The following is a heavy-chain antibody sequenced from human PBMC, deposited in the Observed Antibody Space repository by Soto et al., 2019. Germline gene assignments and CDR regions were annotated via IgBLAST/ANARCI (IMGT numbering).Heavy chain of an antibody. CDR3: ARHPGYGLYYFDY. J-gene: IGHJ4*02. CDR1: GGSISSYY. V-gene: IGHV4-59*08. CDR2: IYYSGST. D-gene: IGHD5-18*01. Sequence: PSETLSLTCTVSGGSISSYYWSWIRQPPGKGLEWIGYIYYSGSTNYNPSLKSRVTISVDTSKNQFSLKLSSVTAAGTAVYYCARHPGYGLYYFDYWGQGTLVTVSS.